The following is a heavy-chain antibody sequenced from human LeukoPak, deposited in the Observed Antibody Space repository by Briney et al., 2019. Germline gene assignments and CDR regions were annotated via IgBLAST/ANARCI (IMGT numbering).Heavy chain of an antibody. Sequence: GGSLRLSCAASGFTFSSYSMNWVRQAPGKGLEWVSSISSSSSYIYHADSVKGRFTISRDNAKNSLYLQMNSLRAEDTAVYYCARRSSSGNYFDYWGQGTLVAVSS. CDR1: GFTFSSYS. D-gene: IGHD6-6*01. J-gene: IGHJ4*02. V-gene: IGHV3-21*01. CDR2: ISSSSSYI. CDR3: ARRSSSGNYFDY.